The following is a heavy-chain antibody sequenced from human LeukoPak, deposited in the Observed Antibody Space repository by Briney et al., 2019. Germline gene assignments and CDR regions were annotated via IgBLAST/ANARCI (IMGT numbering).Heavy chain of an antibody. J-gene: IGHJ4*02. CDR3: SRGGGYGDY. Sequence: PSETLSLTCTVSGASITSFYYNWIRQSAGKGLEWIGRIHTNGGTDYRPSLNSRVTMSVDTSKKQISLKLTSVTAAVTAVYFCSRGGGYGDYWGQGILVTVSS. D-gene: IGHD5-12*01. CDR2: IHTNGGT. CDR1: GASITSFY. V-gene: IGHV4-4*07.